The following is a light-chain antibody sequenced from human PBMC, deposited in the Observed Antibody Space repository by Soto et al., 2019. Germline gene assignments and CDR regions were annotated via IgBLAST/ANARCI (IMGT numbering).Light chain of an antibody. CDR2: LNSDGSH. CDR3: QTWGTAHVV. V-gene: IGLV4-69*01. J-gene: IGLJ2*01. Sequence: QSVLTQSPSASASLGASVKLTCTLSSGHSSYAIAWHQQQPEKGPRYLMKLNSDGSHSKGDGIPDRFSGSSSGAERYLTISSLQSEDEADYCCQTWGTAHVVFGGGTKLTVL. CDR1: SGHSSYA.